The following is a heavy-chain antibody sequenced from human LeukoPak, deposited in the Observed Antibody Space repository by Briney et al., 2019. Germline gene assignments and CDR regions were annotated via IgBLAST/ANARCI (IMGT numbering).Heavy chain of an antibody. Sequence: QPGPSLRLSCAPSGFTLNYFWMHWVRHVPGKGLVWVSGINNDGTATYYADSVKGRFTISRDNAKNTVYLQMNGLRAEDTTVYYCATVSEDWGQGTLVTVSS. CDR1: GFTLNYFW. CDR2: INNDGTAT. V-gene: IGHV3-74*01. CDR3: ATVSED. J-gene: IGHJ4*02.